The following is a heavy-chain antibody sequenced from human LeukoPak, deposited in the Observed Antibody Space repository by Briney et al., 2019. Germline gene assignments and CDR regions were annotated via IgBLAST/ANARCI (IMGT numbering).Heavy chain of an antibody. CDR3: ARDRYSGWYIDY. D-gene: IGHD6-19*01. V-gene: IGHV3-74*01. Sequence: PGGSLRLSCATSGFTFSTFWMHWVRQAPGKGLVWVSRINHDGSSTNYADSVKGRFTISRDNAKNSLYLQMNSLRAEDTAVYYCARDRYSGWYIDYWGQGTLVTVSS. CDR1: GFTFSTFW. CDR2: INHDGSST. J-gene: IGHJ4*02.